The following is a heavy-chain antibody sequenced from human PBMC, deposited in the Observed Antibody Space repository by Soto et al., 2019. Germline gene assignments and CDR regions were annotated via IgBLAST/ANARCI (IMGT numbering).Heavy chain of an antibody. CDR3: ARVGYYYDSSGYYLSFDY. CDR2: MNPNSGNT. CDR1: GYTFTSYD. D-gene: IGHD3-22*01. V-gene: IGHV1-8*01. Sequence: QVQLVQSGAEVKKPGASVKVSCKASGYTFTSYDINWVRQATGQGLEWMGWMNPNSGNTGYAQKFQDRVTLTRNTSIRTAYIELSSLRSEDTAVYYCARVGYYYDSSGYYLSFDYWGQGTLVTVSS. J-gene: IGHJ4*02.